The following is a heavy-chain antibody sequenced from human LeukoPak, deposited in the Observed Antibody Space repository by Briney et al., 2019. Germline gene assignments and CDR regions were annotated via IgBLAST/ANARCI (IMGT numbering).Heavy chain of an antibody. CDR1: GFTFSSYA. J-gene: IGHJ4*02. D-gene: IGHD3-22*01. CDR3: AKVGNYYDGILGYIDY. Sequence: GGSLRLSCAASGFTFSSYAMSWVRQAPGKGLEWVSAISGSGGSTYYADSVKGRFTISRDNSKNTLYLQMNSLRAEDTAVYYCAKVGNYYDGILGYIDYWGQGTLVTVSS. CDR2: ISGSGGST. V-gene: IGHV3-23*01.